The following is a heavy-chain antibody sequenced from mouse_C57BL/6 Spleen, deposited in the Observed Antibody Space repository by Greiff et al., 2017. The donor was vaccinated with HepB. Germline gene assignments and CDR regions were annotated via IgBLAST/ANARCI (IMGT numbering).Heavy chain of an antibody. V-gene: IGHV1-52*01. CDR1: GYTFTSYW. D-gene: IGHD1-1*01. CDR3: ARSITTVVATPAWFAY. Sequence: QVQLQQSGAELVRPGSSVKLSCKASGYTFTSYWMHWVKQRPIQGLEWIGNIDPSDSETNYNQKFKDKATLTVDKSSSTAYMQLSSLTSEDSAVYYCARSITTVVATPAWFAYWGQGTLVTVSA. CDR2: IDPSDSET. J-gene: IGHJ3*01.